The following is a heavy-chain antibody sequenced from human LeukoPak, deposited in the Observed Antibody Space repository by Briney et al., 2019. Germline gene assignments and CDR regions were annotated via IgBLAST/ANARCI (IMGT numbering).Heavy chain of an antibody. Sequence: GGSLILSCAASGFTFSSYGMHWVRQAPGKGLEWVAVISYDGSNKYYADSVKGRSTISRDNSKNTLYLQMNSLRAEDTAVYYCAKDIGVWYSSGWRYYYYGMDVWGQGTTVTVSS. V-gene: IGHV3-30*18. CDR1: GFTFSSYG. CDR3: AKDIGVWYSSGWRYYYYGMDV. J-gene: IGHJ6*02. CDR2: ISYDGSNK. D-gene: IGHD6-19*01.